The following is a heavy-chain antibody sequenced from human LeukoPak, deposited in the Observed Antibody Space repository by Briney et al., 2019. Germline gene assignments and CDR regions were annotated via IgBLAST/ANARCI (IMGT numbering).Heavy chain of an antibody. Sequence: SETLSLTCIVSGDSISSSSSYWGWIRQPPGKGLEWIGSRYYRGSTYYNPSLKSRVTISEDTSKNQFSLKLSSVTAADTAVYYCARDQIVVVPAATTYYYYYGMDVWGQGTTVTVSS. CDR3: ARDQIVVVPAATTYYYYYGMDV. CDR1: GDSISSSSSY. V-gene: IGHV4-39*07. J-gene: IGHJ6*02. D-gene: IGHD2-2*01. CDR2: RYYRGST.